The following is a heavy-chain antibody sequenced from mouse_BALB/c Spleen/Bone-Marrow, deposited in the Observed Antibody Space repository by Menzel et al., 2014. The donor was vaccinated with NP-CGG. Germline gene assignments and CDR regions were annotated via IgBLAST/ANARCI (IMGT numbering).Heavy chain of an antibody. V-gene: IGHV2-9-2*01. Sequence: VKLVESGPGLVAPSQSLSIPCTVSGFSLTSYDISWIRQPPGKGLEWLGVIWTGGGTNYNSAFMSRLSISKDNSKSQVFLKMNSLQTDDTAIYYCVRPFAYWGQGTLVTVSA. CDR1: GFSLTSYD. CDR3: VRPFAY. J-gene: IGHJ3*01. CDR2: IWTGGGT.